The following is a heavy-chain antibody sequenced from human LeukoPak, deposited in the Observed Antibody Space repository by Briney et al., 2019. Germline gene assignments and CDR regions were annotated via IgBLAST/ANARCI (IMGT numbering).Heavy chain of an antibody. D-gene: IGHD6-19*01. V-gene: IGHV1-18*04. J-gene: IGHJ4*02. Sequence: GASVKVSCKASGYTFTTYGISWVRQAPGQGLEWMGWISTYNGNTNYAEKLQGRLTMTTDTSTSTAYMELRSLRSDDTAVYYCARAEQWLPRGVDYWGQGTLVTVSS. CDR1: GYTFTTYG. CDR3: ARAEQWLPRGVDY. CDR2: ISTYNGNT.